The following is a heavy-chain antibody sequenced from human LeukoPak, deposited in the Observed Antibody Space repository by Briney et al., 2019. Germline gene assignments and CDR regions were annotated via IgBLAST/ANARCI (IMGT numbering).Heavy chain of an antibody. CDR3: ARGRYSESRYYYAWSY. Sequence: ASVKVSCKASGYTFTSYYMHWVRQAPGQGLEWMGIINPSGGSTSYAQKFQGRVIMTRDTSTSTVYMELSSLRSEDTAVYYCARGRYSESRYYYAWSYWGQGTLVTVSS. V-gene: IGHV1-46*01. D-gene: IGHD3-22*01. J-gene: IGHJ4*02. CDR1: GYTFTSYY. CDR2: INPSGGST.